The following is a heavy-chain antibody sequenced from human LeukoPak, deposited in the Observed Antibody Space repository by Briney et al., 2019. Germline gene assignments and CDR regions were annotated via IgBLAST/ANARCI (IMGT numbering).Heavy chain of an antibody. CDR1: GFTFSSYE. D-gene: IGHD6-13*01. J-gene: IGHJ4*02. Sequence: GGSLRLSCAASGFTFSSYEMNWVRQAPGKGREWVSYITRSGDPIYYADSVKGRFTISRDNAKNSLYLQMNSLRAEDTAVYYCARDQPSSWYYFDYWGQGTLVTVSS. CDR2: ITRSGDPI. CDR3: ARDQPSSWYYFDY. V-gene: IGHV3-48*03.